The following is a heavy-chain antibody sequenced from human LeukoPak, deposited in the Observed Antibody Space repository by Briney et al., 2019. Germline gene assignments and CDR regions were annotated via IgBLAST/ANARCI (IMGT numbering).Heavy chain of an antibody. CDR1: GGSISSSSYY. J-gene: IGHJ6*02. CDR2: IYYSGST. V-gene: IGHV4-39*07. D-gene: IGHD6-19*01. CDR3: ARGGAVAGTSYYYGMDV. Sequence: SETLSLTCTVSGGSISSSSYYWGWIRQPPGKGLEWIGSIYYSGSTYYNPSLKSRVTISVDTSKNQFSLKLSSVTAADTAVYYCARGGAVAGTSYYYGMDVWGQGTTVTVSS.